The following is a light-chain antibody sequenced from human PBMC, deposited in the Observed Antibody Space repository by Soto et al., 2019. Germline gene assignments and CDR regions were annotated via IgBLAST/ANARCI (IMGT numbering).Light chain of an antibody. Sequence: EIVMTQSPATLSVSPGERATLSCRAGQGVSSNLAWYQQKPGQAPRLLIYGASTRATGIPARFSGSGSGTEFTLTISSLQSEDFAVYYCQQYNNWPRTFGQGTKVDI. CDR1: QGVSSN. CDR2: GAS. CDR3: QQYNNWPRT. V-gene: IGKV3-15*01. J-gene: IGKJ1*01.